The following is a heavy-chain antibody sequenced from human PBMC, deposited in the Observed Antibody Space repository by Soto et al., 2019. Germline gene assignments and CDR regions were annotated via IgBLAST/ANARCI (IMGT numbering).Heavy chain of an antibody. CDR3: ARDSAGDPITTYGMDV. J-gene: IGHJ6*02. V-gene: IGHV4-31*03. D-gene: IGHD4-17*01. CDR1: GGSISSGGYY. CDR2: IYYSGST. Sequence: TLSLTCTVSGGSISSGGYYGSWIRQHPGKGLEWIGYIYYSGSTYYNPSLKSRVTISVDTSKNQFSLKLSSVTAADTAVYYCARDSAGDPITTYGMDVWGQGTTVTVSS.